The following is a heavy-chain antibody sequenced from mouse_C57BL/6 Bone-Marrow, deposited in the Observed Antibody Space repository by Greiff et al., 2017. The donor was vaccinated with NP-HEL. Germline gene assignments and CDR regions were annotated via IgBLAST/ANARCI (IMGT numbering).Heavy chain of an antibody. CDR3: TRMDY. J-gene: IGHJ4*01. Sequence: QVQLKQSGAELVRPGASVTLSCKASGYTFTDYEMHWVQQTPVHGLEWIGAIDPETGGTAYNQKFKGKAILTADKSSSTAYMELRSLTSEDAAVYYCTRMDYWGQGTSVTVSS. CDR2: IDPETGGT. V-gene: IGHV1-15*01. CDR1: GYTFTDYE.